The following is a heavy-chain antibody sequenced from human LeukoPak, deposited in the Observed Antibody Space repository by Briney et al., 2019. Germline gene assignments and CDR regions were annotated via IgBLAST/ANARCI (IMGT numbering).Heavy chain of an antibody. J-gene: IGHJ4*02. CDR1: GYTFTSYY. Sequence: ASVKVSCKASGYTFTSYYMHWVRQAPGQGLEWMGIINPSGGSTSYAQKFQGRVTMTRDMSASTVYMELSSLRSEDTAVYYCAREGCSSTSCYSFDYWGQGTLVTVSS. V-gene: IGHV1-46*01. CDR2: INPSGGST. D-gene: IGHD2-2*01. CDR3: AREGCSSTSCYSFDY.